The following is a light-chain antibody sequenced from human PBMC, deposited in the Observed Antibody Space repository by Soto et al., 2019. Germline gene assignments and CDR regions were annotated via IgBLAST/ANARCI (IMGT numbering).Light chain of an antibody. V-gene: IGKV1-39*01. Sequence: NQMTQSPSSLSASVVDSVTLTFRASQGISNYLAWYQQKPGKVPKLLIHAASILQSGVPSRFSGSGSGTDFTLTISSLQLEDFATYYCQQTYSIPISFGQGTRLEIK. J-gene: IGKJ5*01. CDR3: QQTYSIPIS. CDR2: AAS. CDR1: QGISNY.